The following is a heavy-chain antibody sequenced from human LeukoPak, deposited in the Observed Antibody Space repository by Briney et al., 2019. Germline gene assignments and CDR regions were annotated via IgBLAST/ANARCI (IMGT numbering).Heavy chain of an antibody. Sequence: ASVKVSCKASGYTFTSYDINWVRQATGQGLEWMGWMNPNSGNTGYAQKFQGRVAMTRDTSISTAYMELSSLRSDDTAVYYCARDRWGVVVPAALDYWGQGTLVTVSS. CDR1: GYTFTSYD. V-gene: IGHV1-8*01. J-gene: IGHJ4*02. CDR3: ARDRWGVVVPAALDY. CDR2: MNPNSGNT. D-gene: IGHD2-2*01.